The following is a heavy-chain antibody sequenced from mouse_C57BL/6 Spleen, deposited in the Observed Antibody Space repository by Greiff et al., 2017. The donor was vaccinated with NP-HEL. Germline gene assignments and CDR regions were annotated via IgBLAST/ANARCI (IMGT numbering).Heavy chain of an antibody. J-gene: IGHJ2*01. V-gene: IGHV1-82*01. D-gene: IGHD1-1*01. Sequence: QVQLQQSGPELVKPGASVKISCKASGYAFSSSWMNWVKQRPGKGLEWIGRIYPGDGDTNYNGKFKGKATLTADKSSSTAYMQLSSLTSEDSAVYFCARENYYGSSYDHWGQGTTLTVSS. CDR3: ARENYYGSSYDH. CDR2: IYPGDGDT. CDR1: GYAFSSSW.